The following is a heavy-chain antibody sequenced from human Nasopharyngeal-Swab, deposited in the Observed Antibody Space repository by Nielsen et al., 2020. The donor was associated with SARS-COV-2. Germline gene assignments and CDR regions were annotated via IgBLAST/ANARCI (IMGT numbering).Heavy chain of an antibody. CDR2: IYYSGST. J-gene: IGHJ3*02. CDR1: GGSISSGGYY. Sequence: SETLSLTCTVSGGSISSGGYYWSWIRQHPGNGLEWLGYIYYSGSTYYNPSLKSRVTISVDTSKNQFSLKLSSVTAADTAVYYCARARITMIVVVDAFDIWGQGTMVTVSS. V-gene: IGHV4-31*03. D-gene: IGHD3-22*01. CDR3: ARARITMIVVVDAFDI.